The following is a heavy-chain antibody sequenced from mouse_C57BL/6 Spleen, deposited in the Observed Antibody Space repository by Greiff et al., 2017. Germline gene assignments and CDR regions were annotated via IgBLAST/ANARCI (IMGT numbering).Heavy chain of an antibody. D-gene: IGHD1-1*01. J-gene: IGHJ4*01. CDR2: IYPGSGST. CDR3: ARRGYYGSSHTDY. Sequence: QVQLQQSGAELVKPGASVKMSCKASGYTFTSYWITWVKQRPGQGLEWIGDIYPGSGSTNYNEKFKSKATLTVDTSSSTAYMQLSSLTSEDSAVYYCARRGYYGSSHTDYWGQGTSVTVSS. CDR1: GYTFTSYW. V-gene: IGHV1-55*01.